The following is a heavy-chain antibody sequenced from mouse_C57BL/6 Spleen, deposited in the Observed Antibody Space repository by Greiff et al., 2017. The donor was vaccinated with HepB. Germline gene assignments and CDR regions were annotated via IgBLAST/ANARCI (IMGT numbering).Heavy chain of an antibody. D-gene: IGHD1-1*01. CDR3: TRGGSPSYAMDY. Sequence: VKLQESGAELVRPGASVTLSCKASGYTFTDYEMHWVKQTPVHGLEWIGAIDPETGGTAYNQKFKGKAILTADKSSSTAYMELRSLTSEDSAVYYCTRGGSPSYAMDYWGQGTSVTVSS. CDR1: GYTFTDYE. V-gene: IGHV1-15*01. J-gene: IGHJ4*01. CDR2: IDPETGGT.